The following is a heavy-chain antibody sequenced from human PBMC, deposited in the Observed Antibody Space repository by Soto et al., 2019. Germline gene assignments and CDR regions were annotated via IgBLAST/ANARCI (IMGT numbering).Heavy chain of an antibody. CDR1: GYTFTSYG. D-gene: IGHD6-19*01. CDR2: ISAYNGNT. J-gene: IGHJ4*02. Sequence: QVQLVQSGTEVKKPGASVKVSCKASGYTFTSYGISWVRQAPGQGLEWMGWISAYNGNTKYAQKLQGRVTMTTDTSTSPAYMELRSRRSDDTAVYYCARDLAVGLVDYWGQGSLVTVSS. V-gene: IGHV1-18*01. CDR3: ARDLAVGLVDY.